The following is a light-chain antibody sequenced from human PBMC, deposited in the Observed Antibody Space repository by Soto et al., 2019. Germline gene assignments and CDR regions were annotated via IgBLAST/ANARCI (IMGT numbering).Light chain of an antibody. J-gene: IGKJ2*01. Sequence: VLTQSPGTLSLSPGERATISCRAGQSVSSGYLAWYQQKPGQAPRLLIYATYTRATGIPDRLSGSGSGTDFTLTLSRLQPEDFAVYYCQQYGPSPLYTFGQGTKLEIK. CDR3: QQYGPSPLYT. CDR2: ATY. V-gene: IGKV3-20*01. CDR1: QSVSSGY.